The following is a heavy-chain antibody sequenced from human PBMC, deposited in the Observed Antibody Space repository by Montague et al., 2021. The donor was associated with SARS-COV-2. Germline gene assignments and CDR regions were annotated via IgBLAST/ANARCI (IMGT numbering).Heavy chain of an antibody. V-gene: IGHV4-61*03. CDR3: AREVVGVKTNWLDT. CDR2: IYFNGNT. CDR1: GVSVSSNNYY. Sequence: SETLSLTCSVSGVSVSSNNYYWTWIRRPPEKGLEWIGYIYFNGNTILXPSLEGRVTTSIDTSKNHFSLGLTSVTPADTAVYYCAREVVGVKTNWLDTWGQGTLVTVSS. D-gene: IGHD3-16*01. J-gene: IGHJ5*02.